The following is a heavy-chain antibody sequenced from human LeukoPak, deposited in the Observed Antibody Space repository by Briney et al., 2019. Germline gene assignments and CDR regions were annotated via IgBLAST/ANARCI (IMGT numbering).Heavy chain of an antibody. CDR2: INHSGST. J-gene: IGHJ4*02. CDR1: GGSFSGYY. CDR3: ARGEWLLDPGDY. D-gene: IGHD5-24*01. V-gene: IGHV4-34*01. Sequence: PSETLCLTCAVYGGSFSGYYWSWIRQPPGKELEWIGEINHSGSTNYNPSLKSRVTISVDTSKNQFSLKLSSVTAADTAVYYCARGEWLLDPGDYWGQGTLVTVSS.